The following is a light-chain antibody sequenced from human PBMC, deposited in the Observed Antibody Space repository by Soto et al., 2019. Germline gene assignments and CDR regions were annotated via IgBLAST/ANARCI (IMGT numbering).Light chain of an antibody. V-gene: IGKV3-20*01. CDR2: GAS. J-gene: IGKJ5*01. CDR1: QSVSSSY. CDR3: QHCGSSPLVT. Sequence: EIVLTQSPGTLSLSPGERATLSCRASQSVSSSYLAWYQQKPGQAPRLLIYGASSRATGIPDRFSGSGSGTDFPLTISRLEPADFAVYYCQHCGSSPLVTVGQGTRLEL.